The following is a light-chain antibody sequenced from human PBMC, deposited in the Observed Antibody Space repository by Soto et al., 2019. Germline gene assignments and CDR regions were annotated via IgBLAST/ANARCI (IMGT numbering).Light chain of an antibody. CDR2: DAS. CDR3: QQFAISTT. Sequence: DIHMTQSPSTLSGSVGDRVTITCRASQTISSWLAWYQQKPGKAPKLLIYDASNLETGVPSRFSGSGSGTDFTLTISSLQPDDFATYYCQQFAISTTFGQGTKVDIK. CDR1: QTISSW. V-gene: IGKV1-5*01. J-gene: IGKJ1*01.